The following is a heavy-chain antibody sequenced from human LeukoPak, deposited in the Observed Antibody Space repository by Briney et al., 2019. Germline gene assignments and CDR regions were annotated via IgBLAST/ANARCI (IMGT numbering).Heavy chain of an antibody. CDR3: AAACGFDF. J-gene: IGHJ4*02. V-gene: IGHV3-49*03. CDR2: IRSKGYGGVA. Sequence: GGSLRLSCTASGLSFDNYAMSWIRQAPGKGLEWVGYIRSKGYGGVAEYGTSVRGRFIISRDDSKSIAYLQMNSLKTEDTGVYYCAAACGFDFWGRGTLVTVSS. CDR1: GLSFDNYA. D-gene: IGHD6-25*01.